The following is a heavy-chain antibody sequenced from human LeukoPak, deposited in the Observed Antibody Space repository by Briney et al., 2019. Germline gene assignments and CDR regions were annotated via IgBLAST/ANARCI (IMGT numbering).Heavy chain of an antibody. CDR3: ARDRYYYDSSGYYYLDY. Sequence: SETLSLTCTVSGYSINSGYYWGWIRQPPGKGLEWIGSTHHSGSTYYNPSLKSRGTISLDTSKNHFSLKLSSVTAADTAVYYCARDRYYYDSSGYYYLDYWGQGTLVTVSS. J-gene: IGHJ4*02. CDR1: GYSINSGYY. V-gene: IGHV4-38-2*02. D-gene: IGHD3-22*01. CDR2: THHSGST.